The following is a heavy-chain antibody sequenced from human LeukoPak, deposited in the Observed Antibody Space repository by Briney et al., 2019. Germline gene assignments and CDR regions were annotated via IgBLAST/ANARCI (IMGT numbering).Heavy chain of an antibody. CDR1: GGSISSYY. Sequence: PSETLSLTCTVSGGSISSYYWTWIRQPPGKGLEWIGYIYYSGGTNYNPSLKSRVTISVDTSKNQFSLRLSSVTAADTAVYYCARVRNYYDTSGYYALDFWGQGTLVTVSS. CDR3: ARVRNYYDTSGYYALDF. D-gene: IGHD3-22*01. J-gene: IGHJ4*02. CDR2: IYYSGGT. V-gene: IGHV4-59*01.